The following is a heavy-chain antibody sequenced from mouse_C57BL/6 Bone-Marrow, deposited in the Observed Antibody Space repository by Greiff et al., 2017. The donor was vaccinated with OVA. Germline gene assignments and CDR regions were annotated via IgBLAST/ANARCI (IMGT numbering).Heavy chain of an antibody. V-gene: IGHV3-6*01. Sequence: EVKLVESGPGLVKPSQSLSLTYSVTGYSITSGYYWNWIRQFPGNKLEWMGYISYDGSNNYNPSLKNRISITRDTSKNQFFLKLNSVTTEDTATYYCARVPYYYAMDYWGQGTSVTVSS. CDR2: ISYDGSN. J-gene: IGHJ4*01. CDR3: ARVPYYYAMDY. CDR1: GYSITSGYY.